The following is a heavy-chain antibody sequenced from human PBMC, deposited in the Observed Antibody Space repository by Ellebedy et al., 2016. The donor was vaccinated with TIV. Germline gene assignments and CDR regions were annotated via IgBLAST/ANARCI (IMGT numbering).Heavy chain of an antibody. D-gene: IGHD2-15*01. CDR2: ISNSGGNT. CDR1: GFTFSNYA. Sequence: PGGSLRLSCAASGFTFSNYAMTWVRQAPGKGLEWVSAISNSGGNTYYADSVKGRFTISRDNSKNTLYLQMNSLRAEDTAVYYCAQGAHCRGGSCYSGIDYWGQGTLVTVSS. V-gene: IGHV3-23*01. J-gene: IGHJ4*02. CDR3: AQGAHCRGGSCYSGIDY.